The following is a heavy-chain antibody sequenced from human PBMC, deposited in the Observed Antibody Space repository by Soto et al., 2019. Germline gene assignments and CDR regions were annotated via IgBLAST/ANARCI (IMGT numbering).Heavy chain of an antibody. D-gene: IGHD6-19*01. V-gene: IGHV3-74*01. CDR3: ARAPLYSSGWFDY. J-gene: IGHJ4*02. Sequence: TGGSLRLSCAASGFTFSSYWMHWVRQAPGKGLVWVSRINSDGSSTSYADSVKGRFTISRDNAKNTLYLQMNSLRAEDTAVYYCARAPLYSSGWFDYWGQGTLVTVSS. CDR2: INSDGSST. CDR1: GFTFSSYW.